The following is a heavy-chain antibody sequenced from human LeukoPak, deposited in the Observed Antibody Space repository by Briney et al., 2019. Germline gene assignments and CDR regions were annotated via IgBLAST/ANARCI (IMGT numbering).Heavy chain of an antibody. CDR3: ARVGESNYDFWSGYYYNWFDP. CDR2: IIPILGIA. Sequence: ASVKVSCKASGGTFSSYTISWVRQAPGQGLEWMGRIIPILGIANYAQKFQGRVTITADKSTSTAYMELSSLRSEDTAVYYCARVGESNYDFWSGYYYNWFDPWGQGTLATVSS. D-gene: IGHD3-3*01. V-gene: IGHV1-69*02. J-gene: IGHJ5*02. CDR1: GGTFSSYT.